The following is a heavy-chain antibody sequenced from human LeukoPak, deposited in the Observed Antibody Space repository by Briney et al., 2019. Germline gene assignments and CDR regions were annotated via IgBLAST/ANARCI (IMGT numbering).Heavy chain of an antibody. V-gene: IGHV4-4*02. CDR3: ARDSNMGYTNWFDP. CDR2: IYRSGST. Sequence: SETLSLTCVVSGGSISSSNWWSWVRPPPEKGLEWIGEIYRSGSTNYNPSLKSRVTISVDTSKNQFSLKLSSVTAADTAVYYCARDSNMGYTNWFDPWGQGTLVTVSS. D-gene: IGHD5-18*01. J-gene: IGHJ5*02. CDR1: GGSISSSNW.